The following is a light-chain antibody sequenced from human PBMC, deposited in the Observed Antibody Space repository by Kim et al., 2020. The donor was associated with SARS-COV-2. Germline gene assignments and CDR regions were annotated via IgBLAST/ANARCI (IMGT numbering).Light chain of an antibody. CDR1: QSVSSSY. Sequence: EIVLTQSPGTLSLSPGERATLSCRASQSVSSSYLAWYQQKPGQAPRLFIYGASSRATGIPDRFSGSGSGTDFTLTISRLEPEDFAVYYCQQYGSSPPYTFGQGTKLEIK. CDR2: GAS. J-gene: IGKJ2*01. V-gene: IGKV3-20*01. CDR3: QQYGSSPPYT.